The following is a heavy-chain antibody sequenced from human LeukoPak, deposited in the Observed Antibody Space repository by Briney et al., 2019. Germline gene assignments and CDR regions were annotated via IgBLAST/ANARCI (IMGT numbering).Heavy chain of an antibody. CDR3: ASGYYYDSSGYYGGQHAFDI. CDR1: GGSISSGDYY. V-gene: IGHV4-30-4*08. Sequence: SETLSLTCTVSGGSISSGDYYWSWIRQPPGKGLEWLGYIYYSGSTYYNPSLKSRVTISVDTSKNQFSLKLSSVTAADTAVYYCASGYYYDSSGYYGGQHAFDIWGQGTMVTVSS. CDR2: IYYSGST. D-gene: IGHD3-22*01. J-gene: IGHJ3*02.